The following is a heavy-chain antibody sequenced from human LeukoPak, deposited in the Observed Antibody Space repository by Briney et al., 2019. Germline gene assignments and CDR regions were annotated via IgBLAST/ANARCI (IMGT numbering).Heavy chain of an antibody. Sequence: GGSLRLSCAASGFTFSSYSMNWVRQAPGKGLEWVSSITSSSSYKYYADSVKGRFTISRDNAKNSLYLQMNSLRAEVTAVYYCSREHALGDFWGQGSLVTVSS. J-gene: IGHJ4*02. CDR3: SREHALGDF. CDR2: ITSSSSYK. V-gene: IGHV3-21*01. D-gene: IGHD2-2*01. CDR1: GFTFSSYS.